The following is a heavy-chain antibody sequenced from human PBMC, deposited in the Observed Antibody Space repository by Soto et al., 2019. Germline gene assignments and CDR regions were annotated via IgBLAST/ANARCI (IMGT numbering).Heavy chain of an antibody. CDR3: ARDPGKDEAMDD. CDR1: GFTFSNFG. V-gene: IGHV3-33*02. J-gene: IGHJ4*02. CDR2: IWHDGKNK. Sequence: QEQVVESGGRVVQPGRSLRLSCVASGFTFSNFGMHWVRQAPGKGLEWVAVIWHDGKNKYYADSAEGRFTVSRDNSKNTLFLQMNSLTAEDTAVYYCARDPGKDEAMDDWGQGTLVTVSS.